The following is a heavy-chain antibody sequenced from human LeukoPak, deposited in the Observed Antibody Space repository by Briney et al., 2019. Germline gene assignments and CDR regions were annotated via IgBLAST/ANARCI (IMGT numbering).Heavy chain of an antibody. CDR2: IYYSGST. D-gene: IGHD6-19*01. V-gene: IGHV4-61*01. CDR3: ARVIAVAGSLYFGY. J-gene: IGHJ4*02. CDR1: GGSISSSSYY. Sequence: PSETLSLTCTVSGGSISSSSYYWSWIRQPPGKGLEWIGYIYYSGSTNYNPSLKSRVTISVDTSKNQFSLKLSSVTAADTAVYYCARVIAVAGSLYFGYWGQGTLVTVSS.